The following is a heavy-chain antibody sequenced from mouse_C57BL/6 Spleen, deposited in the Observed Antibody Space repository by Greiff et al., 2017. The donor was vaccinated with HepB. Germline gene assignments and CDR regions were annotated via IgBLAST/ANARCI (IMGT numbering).Heavy chain of an antibody. CDR2: IYPGDGDT. Sequence: QVQLQQSGPELVKPGASVKISCKASGYAFSSSWMNWVKQRPGKGLEWIGRIYPGDGDTNYNGKFKGKATLTADKSSSTAYMQLSSLTSEDSAVYFCASGGWDYDPLFAYWGQGTLVTVSA. CDR3: ASGGWDYDPLFAY. D-gene: IGHD2-4*01. V-gene: IGHV1-82*01. CDR1: GYAFSSSW. J-gene: IGHJ3*01.